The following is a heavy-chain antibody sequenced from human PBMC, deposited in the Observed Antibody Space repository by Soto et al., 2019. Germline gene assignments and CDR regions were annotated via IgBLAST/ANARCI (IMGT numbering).Heavy chain of an antibody. V-gene: IGHV1-69*12. CDR3: SRGDATKIVVTTYYGMDV. Sequence: QVQLVQSGAEVKKPGSSVRVSCKASGGTLRNYGISWVRQAPGQGLEWMGGTIPVFGTANYAQKFKGRVTITADESTSTVYMDVTSLRSEDTAVYYCSRGDATKIVVTTYYGMDVWGKGTTVTVSS. J-gene: IGHJ6*01. CDR2: TIPVFGTA. D-gene: IGHD4-17*01. CDR1: GGTLRNYG.